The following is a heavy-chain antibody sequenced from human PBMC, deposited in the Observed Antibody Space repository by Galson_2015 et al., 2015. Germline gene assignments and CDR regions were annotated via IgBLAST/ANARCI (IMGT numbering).Heavy chain of an antibody. Sequence: SAYTFTSSAMHWARQASGERLERMGWVNAGNGNTKYSQKLQSRVTITRDTSASTAYMDLTSLRFDDTAVYYCARGVLEWLFMGDYWGQGTLVTVSS. CDR2: VNAGNGNT. CDR3: ARGVLEWLFMGDY. D-gene: IGHD3-3*01. V-gene: IGHV1-3*01. CDR1: AYTFTSSA. J-gene: IGHJ4*02.